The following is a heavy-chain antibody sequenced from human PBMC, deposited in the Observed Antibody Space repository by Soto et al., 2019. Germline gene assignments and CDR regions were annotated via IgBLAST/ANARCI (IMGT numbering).Heavy chain of an antibody. CDR3: ASRYCSSTSCSLYYYYYGMDV. CDR2: ISGSGGST. Sequence: GGSLRLSCAASGFTFSSYAMSWVRQAPGKGLEWVSAISGSGGSTYYADSVKGRFTISRDNSKNTLYLQMNSLRAEDTAVYYCASRYCSSTSCSLYYYYYGMDVWGQGTTVTVSS. CDR1: GFTFSSYA. J-gene: IGHJ6*02. D-gene: IGHD2-2*01. V-gene: IGHV3-23*01.